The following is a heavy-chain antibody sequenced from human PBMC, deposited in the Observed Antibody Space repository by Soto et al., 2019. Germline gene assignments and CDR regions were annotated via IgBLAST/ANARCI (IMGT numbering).Heavy chain of an antibody. CDR1: GFSLTDSDVG. CDR3: ARIRGYCSGGSCYYYYYAMDV. J-gene: IGHJ6*02. V-gene: IGHV2-26*01. Sequence: SGPTLVNPTETLTLTCIVSGFSLTDSDVGVSWIRQSPGKALEWLAYILSIDEEVYSSSLTSRLTISKDTSKNQVVLTMSNMQPVDTATYYCARIRGYCSGGSCYYYYYAMDVWRQGTTVTVSS. D-gene: IGHD2-15*01. CDR2: ILSIDEE.